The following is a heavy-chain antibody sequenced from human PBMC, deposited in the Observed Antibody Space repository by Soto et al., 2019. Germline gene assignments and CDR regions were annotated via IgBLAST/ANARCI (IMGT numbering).Heavy chain of an antibody. D-gene: IGHD3-3*01. CDR2: ISHDGSRK. CDR1: GFTFSSYG. Sequence: QVQLVESGGSVVQPGTSLRLSCAASGFTFSSYGIHWVRQAPGKGLEWVALISHDGSRKEYAESQKGRFTIPRDNSKNTVYLQMNSLRFEDTADYFCAKDFSRGPSDLRGFDLWGQGTVVTVSS. J-gene: IGHJ3*01. CDR3: AKDFSRGPSDLRGFDL. V-gene: IGHV3-30*18.